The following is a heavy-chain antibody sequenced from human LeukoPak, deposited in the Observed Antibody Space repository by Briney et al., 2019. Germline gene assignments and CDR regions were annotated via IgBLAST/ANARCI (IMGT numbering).Heavy chain of an antibody. J-gene: IGHJ4*02. Sequence: SETLSLTCAVYGGSFSGYYWSWIRQPPGKGLEWIGEINHSGSTNYNPSLKSRVTISVDTSKNQFSLKLSSVTAADTAVYYCARGRQLRPLDYWGQGTLVTVSS. CDR2: INHSGST. CDR1: GGSFSGYY. D-gene: IGHD6-6*01. CDR3: ARGRQLRPLDY. V-gene: IGHV4-34*01.